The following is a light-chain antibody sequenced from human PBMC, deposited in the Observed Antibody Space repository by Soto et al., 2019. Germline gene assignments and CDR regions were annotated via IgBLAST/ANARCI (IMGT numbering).Light chain of an antibody. CDR3: GSYRGSSTLV. CDR2: EVS. J-gene: IGLJ1*01. V-gene: IGLV2-14*01. CDR1: SSDVGDYNY. Sequence: QSVLTQPASVSGSTGQSITISCTGTSSDVGDYNYVSWYQQHPGKAPKLLIYEVSNRPSGASHRFSGSKSGNTASLTSSGLQAEDEADYYCGSYRGSSTLVFGPGTKLTVL.